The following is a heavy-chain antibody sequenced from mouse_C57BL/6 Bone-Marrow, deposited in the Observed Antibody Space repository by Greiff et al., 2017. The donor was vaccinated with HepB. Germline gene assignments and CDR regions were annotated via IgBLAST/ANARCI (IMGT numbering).Heavy chain of an antibody. CDR1: GYTFTDYN. V-gene: IGHV1-22*01. D-gene: IGHD1-3*01. CDR3: GGVAPFDY. CDR2: INPNNGGT. J-gene: IGHJ2*01. Sequence: VQLKESGPELVKPGASVKMSCKASGYTFTDYNMHWVKQSHGKSLEWIGYINPNNGGTSYNQKFKGKATLTVNKSSSTAYMELRSLTSEDSAVYYCGGVAPFDYWGQGTTLTVSS.